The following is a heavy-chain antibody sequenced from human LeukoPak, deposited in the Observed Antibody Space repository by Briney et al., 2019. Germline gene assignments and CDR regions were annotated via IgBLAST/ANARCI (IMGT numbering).Heavy chain of an antibody. V-gene: IGHV1-18*01. J-gene: IGHJ4*02. CDR1: GGTFSSYA. CDR3: ARGNPGIDY. Sequence: GSSVKVSCKASGGTFSSYAISWVRQAPGQGLEWMGWMNPNSGNTGYARKLQGRVTMTTDTSTSTAYMVLRSLRSDDTAVYYCARGNPGIDYWGQGTLVTVSS. CDR2: MNPNSGNT. D-gene: IGHD1-14*01.